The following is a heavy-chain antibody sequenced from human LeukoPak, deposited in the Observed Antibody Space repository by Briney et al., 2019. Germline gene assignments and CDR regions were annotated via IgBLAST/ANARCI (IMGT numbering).Heavy chain of an antibody. Sequence: SQTLSLTCAISGDSVSTNSAAWNWIRQSPSRGLEWLGRTYYRSKWYNDYAISVKSRMTINPDTSKNQFSLQLNSVTPEDTAVCYCVRGFSTFFDYWGQGTLVTVSS. CDR1: GDSVSTNSAA. V-gene: IGHV6-1*01. J-gene: IGHJ4*02. CDR2: TYYRSKWYN. CDR3: VRGFSTFFDY. D-gene: IGHD3-10*01.